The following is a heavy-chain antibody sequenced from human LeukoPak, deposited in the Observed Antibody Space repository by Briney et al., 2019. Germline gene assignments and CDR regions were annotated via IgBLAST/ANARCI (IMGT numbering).Heavy chain of an antibody. CDR1: GYTFSSYA. CDR2: INPSGGST. CDR3: AKGPFASSTSFSFDY. V-gene: IGHV1-46*01. Sequence: ASVKVSCKASGYTFSSYAITWVRQAPGQGLEWMGIINPSGGSTSYAQKFQGRVTMTRDTSTSTVYMELSSLRSEDTAVYYCAKGPFASSTSFSFDYWGQGTLVTVSS. D-gene: IGHD2-2*01. J-gene: IGHJ4*02.